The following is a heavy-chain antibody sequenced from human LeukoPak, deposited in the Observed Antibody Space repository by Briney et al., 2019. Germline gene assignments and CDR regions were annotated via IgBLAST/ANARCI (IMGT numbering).Heavy chain of an antibody. J-gene: IGHJ4*02. D-gene: IGHD3-10*01. V-gene: IGHV3-30*02. CDR3: AKVAGYYYGSGSYFWYYFDY. CDR2: IRYDGSNK. Sequence: GGSLRLTCAASGFTFSSYGMHWVRQAPGKGLEWVAFIRYDGSNKYYADSVKGRFTISRDNSKNTLYLQMNSLRAEDTAVYYCAKVAGYYYGSGSYFWYYFDYWGQGTLVTVSS. CDR1: GFTFSSYG.